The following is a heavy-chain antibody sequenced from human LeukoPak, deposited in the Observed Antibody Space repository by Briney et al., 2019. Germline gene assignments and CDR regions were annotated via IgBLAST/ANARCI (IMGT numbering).Heavy chain of an antibody. D-gene: IGHD3-22*01. CDR3: VRDDDRPDNGLDY. V-gene: IGHV3-23*01. Sequence: GGSLRLSCAASGFTFSSYAMSWVRQAPGKGLEWVSAISGSGGSTYYAGSVKGRFTISRDNSKNTLYLQMNSLRAEDTAVYYCVRDDDRPDNGLDYWGQGTLVTVSS. J-gene: IGHJ4*02. CDR1: GFTFSSYA. CDR2: ISGSGGST.